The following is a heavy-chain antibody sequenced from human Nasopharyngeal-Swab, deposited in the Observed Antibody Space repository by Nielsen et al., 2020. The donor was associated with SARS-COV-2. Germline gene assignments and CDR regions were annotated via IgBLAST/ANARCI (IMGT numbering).Heavy chain of an antibody. D-gene: IGHD1-14*01. Sequence: ASVKVSCKASGYNFISYGVTWVRQAPGQGLEWMGWISTYSGNTDYAQKFQGRVTMTRDTSMSTAHMDLRSLGSDDTAVYYCARDVSYKFDTWGQGTLVTVSS. CDR3: ARDVSYKFDT. CDR2: ISTYSGNT. V-gene: IGHV1-18*04. J-gene: IGHJ5*02. CDR1: GYNFISYG.